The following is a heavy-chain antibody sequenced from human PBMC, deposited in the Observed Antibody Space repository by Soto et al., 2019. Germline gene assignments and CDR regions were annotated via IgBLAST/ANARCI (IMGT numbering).Heavy chain of an antibody. J-gene: IGHJ6*03. CDR3: AKSGCSGGSCHYYYYYMDV. CDR1: GFTFDDYA. Sequence: SLRLSCAASGFTFDDYAMHWVRQAPGKGLEWVSGISWNSGSIGYADSVKGRFTISRDNAKNSLYLQMNSLRAEDTALYYCAKSGCSGGSCHYYYYYMDVWGKGTTVTVSS. D-gene: IGHD2-15*01. V-gene: IGHV3-9*01. CDR2: ISWNSGSI.